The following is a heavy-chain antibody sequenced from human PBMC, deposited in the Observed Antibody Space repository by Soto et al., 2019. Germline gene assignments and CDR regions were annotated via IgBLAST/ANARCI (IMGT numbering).Heavy chain of an antibody. D-gene: IGHD6-6*01. V-gene: IGHV1-8*01. Sequence: ASVKVSCKAAVYTFTSYDINGVRQATGQGLEWMGWMNPNSGNTGYAQKFQGRVTMTRNTSISTAYMELSSLRSEDTAVHYCAREQVGWFDPWGQGTLVTVSS. CDR3: AREQVGWFDP. CDR1: VYTFTSYD. CDR2: MNPNSGNT. J-gene: IGHJ5*02.